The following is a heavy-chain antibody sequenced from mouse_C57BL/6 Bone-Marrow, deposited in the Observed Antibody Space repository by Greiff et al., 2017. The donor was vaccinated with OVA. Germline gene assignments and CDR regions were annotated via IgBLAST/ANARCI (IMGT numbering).Heavy chain of an antibody. CDR2: IYPGDGDT. D-gene: IGHD3-3*01. V-gene: IGHV1-82*01. CDR1: GYAFSSSW. Sequence: QVPLQQSGPELVKPGASVKISCKASGYAFSSSWLNWVKQRPGKGLEWIGRIYPGDGDTNYNGKFKGKATLTADKSSSTAYMQLSSLTSEDSAVYFCARGRGDYWGQGTTLTVSS. J-gene: IGHJ2*01. CDR3: ARGRGDY.